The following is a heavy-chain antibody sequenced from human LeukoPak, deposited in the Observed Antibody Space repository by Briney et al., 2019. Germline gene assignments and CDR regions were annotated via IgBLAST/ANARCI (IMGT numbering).Heavy chain of an antibody. CDR1: GYTFTGYY. Sequence: ASVKVSCKTSGYTFTGYYMHWVRQAPGQGLEWMGRIDPKSGGTKYAQRFQGRVTMTSDTSISTAYMELSSLTSDDTAVYYCARDSRVSGDYWGQGTLVTVS. CDR2: IDPKSGGT. V-gene: IGHV1-2*06. J-gene: IGHJ4*02. CDR3: ARDSRVSGDY. D-gene: IGHD2/OR15-2a*01.